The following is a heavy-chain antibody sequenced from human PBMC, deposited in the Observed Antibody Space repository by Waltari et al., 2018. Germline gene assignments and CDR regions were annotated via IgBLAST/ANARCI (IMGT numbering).Heavy chain of an antibody. D-gene: IGHD2-15*01. CDR1: GGSFSGYY. CDR2: IKHSGST. Sequence: QVQLPQWGAGLLKPSATLSLTCAVYGGSFSGYYWSWIRQAPGKGLEWIGEIKHSGSTKYNPSLESRLTISVDTSKNQFSLKLTSVTAADTAVYYCARERAGYCGGGSCSSPPGFWGQGTLVTVSS. V-gene: IGHV4-34*01. CDR3: ARERAGYCGGGSCSSPPGF. J-gene: IGHJ4*02.